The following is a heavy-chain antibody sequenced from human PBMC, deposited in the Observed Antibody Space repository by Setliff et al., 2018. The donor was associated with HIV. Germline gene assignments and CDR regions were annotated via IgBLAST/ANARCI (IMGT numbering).Heavy chain of an antibody. Sequence: ASVKVSCKASGYTFTSYGISWVRQAPGQGLEWMGWISAYNGNTSYAQKLQGRVTLTTDTSTSTAYMELRSLRSDDTAVYYCARDDLLHSNTRPCPQLSDCSFAVTGGSWRCLW. CDR2: ISAYNGNT. CDR1: GYTFTSYG. J-gene: IGHJ2*01. CDR3: ARDDLLHSNTRPCPQLSDCSFAVTGGSWRCL. D-gene: IGHD3-9*01. V-gene: IGHV1-18*01.